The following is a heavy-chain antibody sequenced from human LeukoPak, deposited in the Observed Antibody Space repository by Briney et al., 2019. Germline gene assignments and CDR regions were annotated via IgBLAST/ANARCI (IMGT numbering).Heavy chain of an antibody. V-gene: IGHV4-39*01. J-gene: IGHJ5*02. CDR1: GGSVSSSSSY. Sequence: SETLSLTCTVSGGSVSSSSSYWGWIRQPPGKGLEWIGRAYFTGSTNYSPSLKTRVTISLDTSKNQFSLRLTSVTAADTAVYYCAKSGHSYYYTPPDFSWGQGNLVIVTS. D-gene: IGHD3-22*01. CDR2: AYFTGST. CDR3: AKSGHSYYYTPPDFS.